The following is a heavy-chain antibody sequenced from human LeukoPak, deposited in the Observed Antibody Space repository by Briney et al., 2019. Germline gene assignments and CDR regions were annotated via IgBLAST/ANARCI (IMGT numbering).Heavy chain of an antibody. CDR1: GGSITNYY. Sequence: SETLSLTCTVSGGSITNYYWSWIRQPPGQGLKWIGNLYYSGSTNYNPSLKSRVTISEDRSKNQFSLKLSSVSAADTAVYYCAREWNYYTSGSKRVDAFDIWGQGTMVTVSS. J-gene: IGHJ3*02. D-gene: IGHD3-10*01. CDR3: AREWNYYTSGSKRVDAFDI. CDR2: LYYSGST. V-gene: IGHV4-59*01.